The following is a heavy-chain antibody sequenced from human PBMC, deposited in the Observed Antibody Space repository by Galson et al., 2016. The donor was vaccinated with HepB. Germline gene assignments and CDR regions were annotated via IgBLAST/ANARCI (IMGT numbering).Heavy chain of an antibody. Sequence: SVKVSCKASGYTFTSYAIHWVRQAPGQRLEWMGWINVGNGNTKYSQKFQGRVTITRDTSASTAYMDLSSLRSEDTAVYYCARDLGWGDFDYWGQGTLLTVSS. CDR1: GYTFTSYA. CDR2: INVGNGNT. J-gene: IGHJ4*02. CDR3: ARDLGWGDFDY. D-gene: IGHD3-16*01. V-gene: IGHV1-3*01.